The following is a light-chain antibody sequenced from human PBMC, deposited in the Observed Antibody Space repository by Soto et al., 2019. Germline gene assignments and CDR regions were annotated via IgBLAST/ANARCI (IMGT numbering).Light chain of an antibody. CDR3: QESYRTPWT. Sequence: DIQMTQSPSSLSASLGDRVTITCRANQDISSYLVWYQHKLGQAPKLLIHAASTLASGVPSRFSGSESGPDFTLTISGLEHEDSATYYCQESYRTPWTFGQGTKMEIK. CDR1: QDISSY. CDR2: AAS. J-gene: IGKJ1*01. V-gene: IGKV1-39*01.